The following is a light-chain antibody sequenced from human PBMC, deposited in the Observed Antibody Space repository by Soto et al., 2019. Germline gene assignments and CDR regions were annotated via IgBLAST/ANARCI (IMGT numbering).Light chain of an antibody. Sequence: QSALTQPASMSGSPGQSITISCTGTRSNVGGNNYVSWYQQHPGKAPKLMIYDVSNRPSGVSNRFSGSKSGNTASLTISVLQAEDEADYYCSSDTSSSTYVFGTGTKVTVL. CDR2: DVS. CDR1: RSNVGGNNY. V-gene: IGLV2-14*01. CDR3: SSDTSSSTYV. J-gene: IGLJ1*01.